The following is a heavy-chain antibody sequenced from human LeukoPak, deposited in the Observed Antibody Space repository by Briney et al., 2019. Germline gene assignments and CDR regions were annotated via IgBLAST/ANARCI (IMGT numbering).Heavy chain of an antibody. J-gene: IGHJ4*02. CDR3: ARDQSIAGPTTADY. CDR2: INTDGSNT. Sequence: GGSLRLSRAASGFTFSSLWMHWVRQAPGKGLVWVSRINTDGSNTIYADSVKGRFTISRDNAKNTLYLQMNSLRAEDTAVYYCARDQSIAGPTTADYWGQGTLVTVSS. D-gene: IGHD1-26*01. V-gene: IGHV3-74*01. CDR1: GFTFSSLW.